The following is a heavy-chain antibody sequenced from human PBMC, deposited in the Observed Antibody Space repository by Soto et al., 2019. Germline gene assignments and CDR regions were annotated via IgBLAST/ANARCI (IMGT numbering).Heavy chain of an antibody. J-gene: IGHJ6*02. CDR3: ARDPNDSSAYYHHYYYGMDV. V-gene: IGHV1-3*01. CDR2: LNAGNGNT. D-gene: IGHD3-22*01. CDR1: GYTFTSYG. Sequence: ASVKVSCKASGYTFTSYGIHWVRQAPGQRLEWTGWLNAGNGNTKYSEKFQGRVTITRDTSESTAYLELSSLRSEDTAVYYCARDPNDSSAYYHHYYYGMDVWGQGTTVTVSS.